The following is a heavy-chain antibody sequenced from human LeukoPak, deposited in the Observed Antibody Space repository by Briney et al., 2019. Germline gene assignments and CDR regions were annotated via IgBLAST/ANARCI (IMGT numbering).Heavy chain of an antibody. V-gene: IGHV3-11*01. J-gene: IGHJ4*02. CDR1: GFTFSDYY. Sequence: GGSLRLSCAASGFTFSDYYMSWIRQAPGKGLEWVSYISSSGSTIYYADSVKGRFTISRDNAKNSLYLQMNSLRAEDTAVYYCARDNSLVVTAIPGYWGQGTLVTVSS. D-gene: IGHD2-21*02. CDR3: ARDNSLVVTAIPGY. CDR2: ISSSGSTI.